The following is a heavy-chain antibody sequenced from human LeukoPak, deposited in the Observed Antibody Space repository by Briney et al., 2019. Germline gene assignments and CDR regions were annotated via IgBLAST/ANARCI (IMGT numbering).Heavy chain of an antibody. Sequence: SETLSLTCTVSGGSISSSSYYWGWIRQPPGKGLAWIGYIDYSGSTNYNPSLKSRVTISVDTSKNQFSLKLSSVTAADTAAYYCARSVGAAAGAYYYYYGMDVWGQGTTVTVSS. CDR1: GGSISSSSYY. V-gene: IGHV4-61*05. D-gene: IGHD6-13*01. CDR3: ARSVGAAAGAYYYYYGMDV. CDR2: IDYSGST. J-gene: IGHJ6*02.